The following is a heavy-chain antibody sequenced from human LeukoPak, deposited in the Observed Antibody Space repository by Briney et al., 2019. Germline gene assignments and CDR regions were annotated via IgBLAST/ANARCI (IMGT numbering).Heavy chain of an antibody. J-gene: IGHJ4*02. V-gene: IGHV4-39*07. CDR2: VFYNGAT. CDR1: GGSISSSIYY. D-gene: IGHD5-12*01. CDR3: ARVTTIIDYFDY. Sequence: SETLSLTCIVSGGSISSSIYYWAWVRQPPGKGLEWIGTVFYNGATQYSPSLRSRVTISIDTSTNQFSLKLTSVTAADTALYYCARVTTIIDYFDYWGQGTLVTVSS.